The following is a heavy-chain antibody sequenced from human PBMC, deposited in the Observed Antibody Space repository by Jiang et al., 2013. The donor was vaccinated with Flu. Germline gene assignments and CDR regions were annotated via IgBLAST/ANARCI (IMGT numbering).Heavy chain of an antibody. D-gene: IGHD1-26*01. CDR3: ARDFILGAIVGATGYGY. J-gene: IGHJ4*02. CDR2: INAGNGNT. CDR1: GYTFTSYA. V-gene: IGHV1-3*01. Sequence: SGAEVKKPGASVKVSCKASGYTFTSYAMHWVRQAPGQRLEWMGWINAGNGNTKYSQKFQGRVTITRDTSASTAYMELSSLRSEDTAVYYCARDFILGAIVGATGYGYWGQGTLVIV.